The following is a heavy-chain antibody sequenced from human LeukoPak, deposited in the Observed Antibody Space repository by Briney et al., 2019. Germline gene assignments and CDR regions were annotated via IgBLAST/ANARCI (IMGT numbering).Heavy chain of an antibody. V-gene: IGHV3-21*04. CDR2: ISSLTVGTHYI. Sequence: GGSLRLSCAASGFIFSSHSMNWVRQAPGKGLEWVSSISSLTVGTHYIYYADSVKGRFTISRDDAKNSLYLQMNSLRAEDTAVYYCARRDGSSWDQEHYYMDVWGKGTTVTVSS. CDR3: ARRDGSSWDQEHYYMDV. D-gene: IGHD6-13*01. CDR1: GFIFSSHS. J-gene: IGHJ6*03.